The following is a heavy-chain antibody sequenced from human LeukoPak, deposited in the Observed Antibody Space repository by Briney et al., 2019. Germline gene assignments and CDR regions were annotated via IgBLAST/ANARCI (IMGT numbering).Heavy chain of an antibody. Sequence: PGGSLRLSCAASGFTFSSYSMNWVRQAPGKGLEWVSSISSSSSYIYYADSVKGRFTISRDNAKNSLYLQMNSLRAEDTAVYYCARRVIAVAGRFDYWGQGTLVTVSS. CDR1: GFTFSSYS. V-gene: IGHV3-21*01. D-gene: IGHD6-19*01. CDR3: ARRVIAVAGRFDY. J-gene: IGHJ4*02. CDR2: ISSSSSYI.